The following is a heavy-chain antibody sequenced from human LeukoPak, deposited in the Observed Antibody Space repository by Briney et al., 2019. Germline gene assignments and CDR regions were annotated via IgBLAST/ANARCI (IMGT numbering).Heavy chain of an antibody. CDR3: ARGTYYYDSSGYVGAFDI. CDR2: VDPEDGET. D-gene: IGHD3-22*01. CDR1: GYTFTDYY. Sequence: ASVKISCKVSGYTFTDYYMHWVQQAPGKGLEWMGLVDPEDGETIYAEKFQGRVTITADTSTDTAYMELSSLRSEDTAVYYCARGTYYYDSSGYVGAFDIWGQGTMVTVSS. J-gene: IGHJ3*02. V-gene: IGHV1-69-2*01.